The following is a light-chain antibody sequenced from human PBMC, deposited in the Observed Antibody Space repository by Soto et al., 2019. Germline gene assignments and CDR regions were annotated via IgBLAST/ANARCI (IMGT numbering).Light chain of an antibody. J-gene: IGKJ1*01. Sequence: DILMTQSPSSLSASIGDRVTISCRTSQTVSTYLNWYQHKPGRGPTLLIYAASSLQSGVPSRFSGSGSGTDFTLTIGSLQPEDFATYYCLQDYRYPPWTFGQGTKVEIK. CDR3: LQDYRYPPWT. CDR1: QTVSTY. V-gene: IGKV1-39*01. CDR2: AAS.